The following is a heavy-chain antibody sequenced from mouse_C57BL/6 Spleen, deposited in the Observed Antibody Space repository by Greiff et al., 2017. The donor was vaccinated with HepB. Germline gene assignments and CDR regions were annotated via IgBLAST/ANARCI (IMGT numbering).Heavy chain of an antibody. CDR1: GFTFSSYA. J-gene: IGHJ3*01. CDR2: ISDGGSYT. Sequence: EVQLQESGGGLVKPGGSLKLSCAASGFTFSSYAMSWVRQTPEKRLEWVATISDGGSYTYYPDNVKGRFTISRDNAKNNLYLQMSHLKSEDTAMYYCARDYGSSLQAWFAYWGQGTLVTVSA. D-gene: IGHD1-1*01. V-gene: IGHV5-4*01. CDR3: ARDYGSSLQAWFAY.